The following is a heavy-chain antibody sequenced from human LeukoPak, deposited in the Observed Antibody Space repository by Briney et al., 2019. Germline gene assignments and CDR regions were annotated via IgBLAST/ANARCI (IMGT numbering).Heavy chain of an antibody. Sequence: GGSLRLSCAASGFTFSSYAMNWVRQAPGEGLGWVSAISGGGGTTYYADSVKGRFTISRDNSKNTLYLQMNSLKVEDTALYYCAKRGYDSSTWHGLDYWGQGTLVTVSS. D-gene: IGHD6-13*01. V-gene: IGHV3-23*01. CDR1: GFTFSSYA. CDR2: ISGGGGTT. J-gene: IGHJ4*02. CDR3: AKRGYDSSTWHGLDY.